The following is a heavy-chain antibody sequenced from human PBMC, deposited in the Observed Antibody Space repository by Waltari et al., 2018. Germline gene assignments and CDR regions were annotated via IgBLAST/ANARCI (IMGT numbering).Heavy chain of an antibody. D-gene: IGHD3-3*01. CDR3: ARSFGATIFGVVVDY. Sequence: QVQLVESGGGVVRPGRSLRLSCAAAGFHFSRYAMHWGRQAPGKGLEWVAVISYDGSNKYYADSVKGRFTISRDNSKNTLYLQMNSLRAEDTAVYYCARSFGATIFGVVVDYWGQGTLVTVSS. CDR1: GFHFSRYA. V-gene: IGHV3-30-3*01. CDR2: ISYDGSNK. J-gene: IGHJ4*02.